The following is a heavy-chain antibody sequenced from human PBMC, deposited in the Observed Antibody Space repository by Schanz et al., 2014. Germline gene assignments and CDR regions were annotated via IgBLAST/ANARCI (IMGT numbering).Heavy chain of an antibody. CDR2: IRFDESHK. D-gene: IGHD6-13*01. J-gene: IGHJ5*02. CDR1: GFSFSGSG. CDR3: ARDMTIAPA. V-gene: IGHV3-30*02. Sequence: QVQLVESGGGLVQPGGSLRLSCAASGFSFSGSGMHWVRQAPGGGLEWVAFIRFDESHKYYADSVKGRFTISRDNSKNTLYLQMDTLRVEDTAMFYCARDMTIAPAWGQGTLVTVSS.